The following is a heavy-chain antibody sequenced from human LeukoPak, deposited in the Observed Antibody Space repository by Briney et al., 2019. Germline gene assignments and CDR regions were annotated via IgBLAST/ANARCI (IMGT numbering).Heavy chain of an antibody. Sequence: GASVKVSCKASGFTFTSSAVQWVRQARGQRLEWIGWIVVGSGNTNYAQKSQERVTITRDMSTSTAYMELSSLRSEDTAVYYCAAEGALTGGDYWGQGTLVTVSS. CDR1: GFTFTSSA. CDR2: IVVGSGNT. CDR3: AAEGALTGGDY. D-gene: IGHD3-16*01. J-gene: IGHJ4*02. V-gene: IGHV1-58*01.